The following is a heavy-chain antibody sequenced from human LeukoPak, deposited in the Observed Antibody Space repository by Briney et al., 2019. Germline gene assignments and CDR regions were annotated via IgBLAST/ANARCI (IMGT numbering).Heavy chain of an antibody. D-gene: IGHD3-10*01. CDR1: GGSFSGYY. V-gene: IGHV4-34*01. Sequence: SETLSLTCAVYGGSFSGYYWSWIRRPPGKGLEWIGEINHSGSTNYNPSLKSRVTISVDTSKNQFSLKLSSVTAADTAVYYCARGLRFAYYYYGMDVWGQGTTVTVSS. CDR3: ARGLRFAYYYYGMDV. J-gene: IGHJ6*02. CDR2: INHSGST.